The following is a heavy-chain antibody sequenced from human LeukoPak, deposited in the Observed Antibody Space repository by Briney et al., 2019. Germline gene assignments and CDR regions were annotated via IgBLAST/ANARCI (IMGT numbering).Heavy chain of an antibody. V-gene: IGHV1-2*02. CDR1: GYTFTGYY. J-gene: IGHJ5*02. CDR3: ATPLTTYYYDSSGQNDH. D-gene: IGHD3-22*01. CDR2: INPNSGGT. Sequence: ASVKVSCKASGYTFTGYYMHWVRQAPGQGLEWMGWINPNSGGTNYAQKFQGRVTMTRDTSISTAYMELSRLRSDDTAVYYCATPLTTYYYDSSGQNDHWGQGTLVTVSS.